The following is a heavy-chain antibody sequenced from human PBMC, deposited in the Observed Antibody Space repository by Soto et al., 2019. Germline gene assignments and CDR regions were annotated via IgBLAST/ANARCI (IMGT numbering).Heavy chain of an antibody. J-gene: IGHJ6*02. CDR2: INHSGTT. D-gene: IGHD3-3*01. CDR1: GGSFSGYS. Sequence: NPSETLSLTCAVYGGSFSGYSWTWLRQPPGKGLEWIGEINHSGTTDYNPALKSRVTMSADTSKNQFSLRMTSVTAADTAVYYCARARFDSWSHIYYGLDVWGQGTTVTVYS. CDR3: ARARFDSWSHIYYGLDV. V-gene: IGHV4-34*01.